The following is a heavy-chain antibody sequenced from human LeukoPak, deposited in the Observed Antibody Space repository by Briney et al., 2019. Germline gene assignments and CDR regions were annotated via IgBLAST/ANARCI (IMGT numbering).Heavy chain of an antibody. Sequence: SETLSLTCTVSGGSISSYYWSWIRQPPGKGLEWIGYIYYSGSTNYNPSLKSRVTISVDTSKNQFSLKLSSVTAADTAVYYCARGPMTTVPRGNWFDPWGQGTLVTVSS. CDR3: ARGPMTTVPRGNWFDP. CDR1: GGSISSYY. CDR2: IYYSGST. V-gene: IGHV4-59*01. J-gene: IGHJ5*02. D-gene: IGHD4-17*01.